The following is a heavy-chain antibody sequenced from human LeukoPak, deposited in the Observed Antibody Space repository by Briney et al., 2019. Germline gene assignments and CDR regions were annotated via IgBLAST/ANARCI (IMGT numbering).Heavy chain of an antibody. D-gene: IGHD4-17*01. Sequence: SETLSLTCTVYGGSFSGYYWSWIRQPPGKGLEWIGEINHSGSTNYNPSLKSRVTISVDTSSNQLSLKLSSVISADTAVDYWARLNDGDRYYYYYYMDVWGKGTTVTVSS. J-gene: IGHJ6*03. CDR3: ARLNDGDRYYYYYYMDV. V-gene: IGHV4-34*01. CDR2: INHSGST. CDR1: GGSFSGYY.